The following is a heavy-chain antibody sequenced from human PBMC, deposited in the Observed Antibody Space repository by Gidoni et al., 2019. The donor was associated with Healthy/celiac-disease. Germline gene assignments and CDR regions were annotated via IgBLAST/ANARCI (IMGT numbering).Heavy chain of an antibody. Sequence: QVQLVESGGGVVQPGRSLRLSCAASGFTFSSYGMHWVRQAPGKGLEWVAVIWYDGSNKYYADSVKGRFTISRDNSKNTLYLQMNSLRAEDTAVYYCAREDSSGWYGLSGYWGQGTLVTVSS. CDR2: IWYDGSNK. CDR3: AREDSSGWYGLSGY. CDR1: GFTFSSYG. D-gene: IGHD6-19*01. J-gene: IGHJ4*02. V-gene: IGHV3-33*01.